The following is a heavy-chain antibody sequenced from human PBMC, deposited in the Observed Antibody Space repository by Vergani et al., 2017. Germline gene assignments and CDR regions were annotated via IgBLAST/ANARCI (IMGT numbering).Heavy chain of an antibody. CDR1: GFTFSTST. J-gene: IGHJ6*04. CDR3: AEAGSVSSGDLSYFCQMDV. D-gene: IGHD6-6*01. Sequence: QVQLVESGGGVVQPGRPLRLSCAASGFTFSTSTMHWVRQAPGKGPEWVAVISHDGGKQIFADSVKGRFTISRDDSKNTLYLQMNSLKAEETAVYYCAEAGSVSSGDLSYFCQMDVWRRGTTVSVSS. V-gene: IGHV3-30*18. CDR2: ISHDGGKQ.